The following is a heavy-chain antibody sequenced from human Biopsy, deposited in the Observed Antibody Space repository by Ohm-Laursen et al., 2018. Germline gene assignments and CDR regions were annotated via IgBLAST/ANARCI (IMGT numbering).Heavy chain of an antibody. Sequence: GSSVKVSCKVSGGTFSNYAISRVRQAPGEGLEWMGGIIAVSGLVNYAPKFQGRVSITADKSTTTAYMELSNLKSEDTAVYYCATPFQYYDSWGGYPPFDHWGQGTLVTVSS. CDR1: GGTFSNYA. CDR2: IIAVSGLV. D-gene: IGHD3-3*01. J-gene: IGHJ4*02. CDR3: ATPFQYYDSWGGYPPFDH. V-gene: IGHV1-69*17.